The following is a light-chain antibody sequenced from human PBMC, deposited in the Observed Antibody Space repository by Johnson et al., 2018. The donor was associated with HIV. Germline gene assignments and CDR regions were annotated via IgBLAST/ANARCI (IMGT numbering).Light chain of an antibody. Sequence: QSVLTQPPSVSAAPGQRVTISCSGTSSTFGNSYISWYQLLPGSPPKLLIFKNNERPSGIPDRFSGSKSGTSATLDITGLQTGDEADYYCGTWDSSLNTEVFGSGPKVTVL. V-gene: IGLV1-51*02. J-gene: IGLJ1*01. CDR1: SSTFGNSY. CDR2: KNN. CDR3: GTWDSSLNTEV.